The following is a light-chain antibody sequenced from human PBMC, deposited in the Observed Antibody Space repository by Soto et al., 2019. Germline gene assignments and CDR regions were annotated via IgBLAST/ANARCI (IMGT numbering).Light chain of an antibody. CDR3: SSYTSSSTLLYV. Sequence: QSALTQPASVSGSPGQSITIYCTGTSSDVGGYNYVSWYQQHPGKAPKLMIYAVSNRPSGVSNRFSGSKSGNTASLTISGLQAEDEADYYCSSYTSSSTLLYVFGTGTKVTVL. J-gene: IGLJ1*01. CDR2: AVS. V-gene: IGLV2-14*01. CDR1: SSDVGGYNY.